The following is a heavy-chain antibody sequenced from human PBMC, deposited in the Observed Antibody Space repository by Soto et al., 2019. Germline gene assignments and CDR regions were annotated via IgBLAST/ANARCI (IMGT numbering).Heavy chain of an antibody. J-gene: IGHJ4*02. CDR3: ARGGRGSYPLDY. CDR1: GGSFSCYY. Sequence: PSETLSLTCAVYGGSFSCYYWSWIRQPPGKGLEWIGEINHSGSTNYNPSLKSRVTISVDTSKNQFSLKLSSVTAADTAVYYCARGGRGSYPLDYWGQGTLVTVSS. V-gene: IGHV4-34*01. CDR2: INHSGST. D-gene: IGHD1-26*01.